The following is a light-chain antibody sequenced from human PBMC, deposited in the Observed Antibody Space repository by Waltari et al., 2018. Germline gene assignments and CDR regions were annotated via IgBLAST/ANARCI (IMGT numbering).Light chain of an antibody. V-gene: IGKV3-15*01. Sequence: IVMTQSPASLSVSPVERATLHCKATQSVSSNLAWYQQKPGQAPRLLIYGASTKATGIPARFSGSESGTECTLTISSLQSEDFAVYCCQQYNNWPPLTFGGGTMVESK. CDR2: GAS. CDR3: QQYNNWPPLT. CDR1: QSVSSN. J-gene: IGKJ4*01.